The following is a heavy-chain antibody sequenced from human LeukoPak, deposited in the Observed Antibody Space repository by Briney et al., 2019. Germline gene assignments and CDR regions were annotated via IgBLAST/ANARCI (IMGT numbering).Heavy chain of an antibody. CDR2: LYHAGST. J-gene: IGHJ4*02. CDR1: GGSISSSNW. V-gene: IGHV4-4*02. CDR3: ARDRYDIVTGYRRIDY. Sequence: SGTLSLTCAVSGGSISSSNWWIWVRQTPGKGLEWIGELYHAGSTNYNPSLESRVTISVDRSKNQLSLKLISVTAADTAFYYCARDRYDIVTGYRRIDYWGQGILVTASS. D-gene: IGHD3-9*01.